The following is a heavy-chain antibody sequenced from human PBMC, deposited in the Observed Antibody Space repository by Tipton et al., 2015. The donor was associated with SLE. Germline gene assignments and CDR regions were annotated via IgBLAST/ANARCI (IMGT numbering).Heavy chain of an antibody. CDR2: IKSKTDGGTT. Sequence: SLRLSCAASGFTFSNAWMSWVRQAPGKGLEWVGRIKSKTDGGTTDYAAPVKGRFTISRDDSKNTLYLQMNSLKTEDTAVYYCTTISHYYGSGSCDYWGQGTLVTVSS. J-gene: IGHJ4*02. V-gene: IGHV3-15*01. D-gene: IGHD3-10*01. CDR3: TTISHYYGSGSCDY. CDR1: GFTFSNAW.